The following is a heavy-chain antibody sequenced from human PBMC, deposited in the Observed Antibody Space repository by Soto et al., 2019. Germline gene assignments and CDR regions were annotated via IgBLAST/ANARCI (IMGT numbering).Heavy chain of an antibody. CDR3: VKDRRVTTRGGFDF. CDR1: GFTFEDYA. V-gene: IGHV3-9*01. J-gene: IGHJ4*02. D-gene: IGHD4-17*01. Sequence: EVQLVESGGGLAQPGRSLRLSCAASGFTFEDYAMHWVRQAPGKGLEWVSGTSWNSGSIGYADSVKGRFTISRDHAKSSLYLQMNSLRAEDTALYYCVKDRRVTTRGGFDFWGQGTLVTVSS. CDR2: TSWNSGSI.